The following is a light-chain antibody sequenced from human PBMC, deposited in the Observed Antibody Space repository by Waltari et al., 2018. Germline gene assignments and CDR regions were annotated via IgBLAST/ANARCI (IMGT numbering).Light chain of an antibody. CDR3: SSYIANTSVV. J-gene: IGLJ2*01. CDR1: NSDVGGYAY. CDR2: EVT. Sequence: QSALTQPASVSGSPGQSITISCTGTNSDVGGYAYVSWYQQHPSKAPKVMIYEVTNRPSGVSNRFSGSKSGNTASLTISGLQTEDEADYYCSSYIANTSVVFGGGTKLTVL. V-gene: IGLV2-14*01.